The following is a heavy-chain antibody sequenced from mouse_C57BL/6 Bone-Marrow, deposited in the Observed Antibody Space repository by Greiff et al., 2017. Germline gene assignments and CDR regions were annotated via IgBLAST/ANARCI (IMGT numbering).Heavy chain of an antibody. V-gene: IGHV1-55*01. J-gene: IGHJ1*03. CDR3: ARPYYSNYWYFDV. D-gene: IGHD2-5*01. CDR1: GYTFTSYW. Sequence: QVQLQQPGAELVKPGASVKMSCKASGYTFTSYWLTWVKQRPGQGLEWIGDIYPGSGCTNYNEKFKSKAPLTVDTSSSTAYMQLRSLTSEDSAVYYCARPYYSNYWYFDVWGTGTTVTGSS. CDR2: IYPGSGCT.